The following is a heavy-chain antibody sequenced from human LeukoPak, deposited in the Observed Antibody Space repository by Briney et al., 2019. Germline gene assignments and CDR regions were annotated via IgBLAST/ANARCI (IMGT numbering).Heavy chain of an antibody. Sequence: GRSLRLSCAASGFTFRNHGMHWIRQAPGKGLEWVAIIWYDGSNKYYADSLNGRFTISRDNSKNTLYLQMNSLRDDDTAVYYCVRDRGALQYFDYWGQGTLVTVSS. D-gene: IGHD5-24*01. CDR1: GFTFRNHG. CDR2: IWYDGSNK. V-gene: IGHV3-33*01. CDR3: VRDRGALQYFDY. J-gene: IGHJ4*02.